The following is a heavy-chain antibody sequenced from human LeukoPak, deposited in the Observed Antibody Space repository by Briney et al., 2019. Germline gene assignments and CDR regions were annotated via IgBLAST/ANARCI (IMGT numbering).Heavy chain of an antibody. CDR2: ISSSSSYI. CDR1: GFTFSSYS. V-gene: IGHV3-21*01. CDR3: ARALSIVGAGFDY. D-gene: IGHD1-26*01. J-gene: IGHJ4*02. Sequence: PEGSLRLSCAASGFTFSSYSMNWVRQAPGKGLEWVSSISSSSSYIYYADSVKGRFTISRDNAKNSLYLQMNSLRAEDTAVYYCARALSIVGAGFDYWGQGTLVTVSS.